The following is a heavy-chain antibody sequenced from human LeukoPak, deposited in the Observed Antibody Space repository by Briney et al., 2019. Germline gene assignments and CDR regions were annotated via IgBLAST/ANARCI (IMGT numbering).Heavy chain of an antibody. D-gene: IGHD4-17*01. J-gene: IGHJ4*02. CDR1: GYTFIDYT. V-gene: IGHV1-3*03. CDR3: ARDRDYGALGGSFDY. Sequence: ASVKVSCRASGYTFIDYTMHWLRQAPGQRLDWMGWINGGSGNTKYSPEFQGRVTMTRDTSTSTVYVELSSLRSEDTAVYYCARDRDYGALGGSFDYWGQGTLVTVSS. CDR2: INGGSGNT.